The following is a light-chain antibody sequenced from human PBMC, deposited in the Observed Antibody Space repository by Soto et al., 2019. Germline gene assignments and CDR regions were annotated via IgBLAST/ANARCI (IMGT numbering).Light chain of an antibody. CDR2: GAS. CDR1: QSISSW. CDR3: QHYQVGQPIA. V-gene: IGKV1-5*01. Sequence: DIQMTQSPSTLSASVGDRVTITCRASQSISSWLAWYQQKPGKAPKLLIYGASDRATGIPDRFSGSGSETDFTLTISRLEPEDFALYYCQHYQVGQPIAFGRGTRLEI. J-gene: IGKJ5*01.